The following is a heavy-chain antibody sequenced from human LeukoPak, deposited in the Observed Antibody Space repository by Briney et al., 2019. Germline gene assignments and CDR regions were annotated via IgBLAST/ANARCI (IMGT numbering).Heavy chain of an antibody. CDR1: GFTFSSHW. J-gene: IGHJ4*02. Sequence: GGSLRLSCAASGFTFSSHWMHWARQAPGKGLVWVSRISTDGATINYADSVKGRFTISRDNAKNTLYLQMSSLTAEDTAMYYCARGPRTSGSYYNGDYWGQGTLVTVSS. CDR3: ARGPRTSGSYYNGDY. CDR2: ISTDGATI. D-gene: IGHD3-10*01. V-gene: IGHV3-74*01.